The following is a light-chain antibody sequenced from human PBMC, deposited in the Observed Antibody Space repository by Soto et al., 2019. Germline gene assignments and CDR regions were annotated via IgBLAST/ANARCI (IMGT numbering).Light chain of an antibody. CDR2: GSS. CDR1: QSVSNNY. Sequence: EIVLTQSPGTLSLSPGERATLSCRASQSVSNNYLAWYQQKPXXAPRLLIYGSSNRATGIPDRFSGXVCGXDYDTTITRMETEVFEVAYSNHDGTPGTLAEGT. J-gene: IGKJ1*01. CDR3: NHDGTPGT. V-gene: IGKV3-20*01.